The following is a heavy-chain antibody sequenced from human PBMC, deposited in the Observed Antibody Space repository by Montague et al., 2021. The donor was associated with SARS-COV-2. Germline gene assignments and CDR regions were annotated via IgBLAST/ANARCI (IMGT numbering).Heavy chain of an antibody. CDR1: GTSITSYY. CDR2: ISDSGST. J-gene: IGHJ6*02. Sequence: SETLSLTCSVYGTSITSYYWNWIRQPPGKGLEWIGYISDSGSTNYSPSLKSRVTMSVDTSKNQISLKLTSVTAADTAVYYCARGCPSYFGAGSRCYGMDVWGQGTPVTVSS. CDR3: ARGCPSYFGAGSRCYGMDV. V-gene: IGHV4-59*01. D-gene: IGHD3-10*01.